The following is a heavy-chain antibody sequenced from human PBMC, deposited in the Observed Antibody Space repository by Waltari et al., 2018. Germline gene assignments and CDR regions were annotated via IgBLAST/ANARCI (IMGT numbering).Heavy chain of an antibody. CDR2: INPSGGRT. J-gene: IGHJ4*02. CDR1: GYTFTSYY. Sequence: QVQLVQSGAEVKKPGASVKVSCQASGYTFTSYYLHWVRQAPGQGLEWMGIINPSGGRTSYAQKFQGRVTMTRDTSTSTVYMELSSLRSEDTAVYYCAVYRYSSGWSDWGQGTLVTVSS. V-gene: IGHV1-46*01. CDR3: AVYRYSSGWSD. D-gene: IGHD6-19*01.